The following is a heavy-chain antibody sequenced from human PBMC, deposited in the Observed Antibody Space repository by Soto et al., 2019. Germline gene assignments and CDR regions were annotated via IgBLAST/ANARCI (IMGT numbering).Heavy chain of an antibody. CDR1: GGTFSSYT. CDR2: IIPILGIA. V-gene: IGHV1-69*02. Sequence: QVQLVQSGAEVKKPGSSVKVSCKASGGTFSSYTISWVRQAPGQGLEWMGRIIPILGIANYAQKFQGRVTITADKSTSTAYMELSSLRSEDTAVYYCANSYCSSTSCYFDYWGQGTLVTVSS. CDR3: ANSYCSSTSCYFDY. D-gene: IGHD2-2*01. J-gene: IGHJ4*02.